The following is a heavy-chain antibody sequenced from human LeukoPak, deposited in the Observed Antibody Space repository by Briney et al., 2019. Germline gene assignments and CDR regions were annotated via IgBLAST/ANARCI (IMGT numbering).Heavy chain of an antibody. Sequence: GGSLRLSCIASGSTLRNNIMTWVRQAPGKGLEWVSGLSFIDDSTYYADSVKGRFTISRDTSKNTLFLQMNSLIPEDTGVYYCGREGYTSGYAGAFDTWGQGTMVTVSS. CDR3: GREGYTSGYAGAFDT. J-gene: IGHJ3*02. CDR2: LSFIDDST. D-gene: IGHD2-2*01. CDR1: GSTLRNNI. V-gene: IGHV3-23*01.